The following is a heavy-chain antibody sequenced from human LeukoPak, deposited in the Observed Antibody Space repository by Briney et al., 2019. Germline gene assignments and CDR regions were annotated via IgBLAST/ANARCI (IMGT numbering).Heavy chain of an antibody. CDR2: IYTSGST. CDR3: AVRIAARPYAFDI. D-gene: IGHD6-6*01. V-gene: IGHV4-4*07. J-gene: IGHJ3*02. CDR1: GGSISSYY. Sequence: SETLSLTCTVSGGSISSYYWSWIRQPAGKGLEWIGRIYTSGSTHYNPSLKSRVTMSVDTSTNQFSLKLSSVTAADTAVYYCAVRIAARPYAFDIWGQGTMVTVSS.